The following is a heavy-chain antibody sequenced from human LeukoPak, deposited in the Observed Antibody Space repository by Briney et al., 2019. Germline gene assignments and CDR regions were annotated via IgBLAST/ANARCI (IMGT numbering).Heavy chain of an antibody. CDR2: MKPHSGNT. Sequence: ASVKVSCKASGYTFTSYDINWVRQATGQGLEWMGWMKPHSGNTGYAQKFQGRVAMTRNTSISTAYMELSSLRSEDTAVYYCARPASIAARTNWFDPWGQGTLVTVSS. J-gene: IGHJ5*02. CDR1: GYTFTSYD. D-gene: IGHD6-6*01. V-gene: IGHV1-8*01. CDR3: ARPASIAARTNWFDP.